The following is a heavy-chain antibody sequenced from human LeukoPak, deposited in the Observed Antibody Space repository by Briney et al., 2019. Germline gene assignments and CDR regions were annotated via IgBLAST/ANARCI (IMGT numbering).Heavy chain of an antibody. CDR2: ISGSGGRT. CDR3: ARGDGSSSGLYFQY. Sequence: GGSLRLSCAASGFTFSSYAMSWVRQAPGKGLQWVSAISGSGGRTDYAGSVKGRFTISRDNSKNTLYLQINSLRAEDTAVYYCARGDGSSSGLYFQYWGQGTLVTVSS. V-gene: IGHV3-23*01. J-gene: IGHJ4*02. CDR1: GFTFSSYA. D-gene: IGHD6-6*01.